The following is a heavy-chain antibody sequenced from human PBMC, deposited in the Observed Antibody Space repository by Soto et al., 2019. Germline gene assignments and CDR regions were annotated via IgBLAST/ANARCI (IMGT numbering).Heavy chain of an antibody. J-gene: IGHJ3*02. CDR3: AWGSYYDYIWVSYRSSHAFDI. D-gene: IGHD3-16*02. V-gene: IGHV3-23*01. CDR1: GFTFSSYA. Sequence: PGGSLRLSCAASGFTFSSYAMSWVRHAPGKGLEWVSAISGSGCSTYYLDSVKGRFSLSRDNSTNTQYLHMNSLRAENTAVYYCAWGSYYDYIWVSYRSSHAFDIWGQGTMVTVSS. CDR2: ISGSGCST.